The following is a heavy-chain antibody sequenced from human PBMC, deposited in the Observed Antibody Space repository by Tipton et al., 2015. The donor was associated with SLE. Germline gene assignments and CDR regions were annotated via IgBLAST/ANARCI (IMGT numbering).Heavy chain of an antibody. D-gene: IGHD3-3*01. V-gene: IGHV3-23*01. CDR3: AIERRFLESDYYCGMDV. CDR2: ISGSGGST. J-gene: IGHJ6*02. CDR1: GFTFSSYA. Sequence: SLRLSCAASGFTFSSYAMSWVRQAPGKGLEWVSAISGSGGSTYYADSVKGRFTISRDNSKNTLYLQMNSLRAEDTAVYYCAIERRFLESDYYCGMDVWGQGTAVTVSS.